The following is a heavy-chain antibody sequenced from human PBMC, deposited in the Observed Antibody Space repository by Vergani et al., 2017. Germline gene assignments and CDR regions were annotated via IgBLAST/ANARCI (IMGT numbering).Heavy chain of an antibody. CDR1: GYTFTSYG. D-gene: IGHD2-2*01. Sequence: QVQLVQSGAEVKKPGASVKVSCKASGYTFTSYGISWVRQAPGQGLEWMGWISAYNGNTNYAQKLQGRVTMTTDTSTSTAYMELRSLRSDDTAVYYCASRPIVVVPAAIGYYGMDVWGQGTTVTVSS. J-gene: IGHJ6*02. CDR2: ISAYNGNT. V-gene: IGHV1-18*01. CDR3: ASRPIVVVPAAIGYYGMDV.